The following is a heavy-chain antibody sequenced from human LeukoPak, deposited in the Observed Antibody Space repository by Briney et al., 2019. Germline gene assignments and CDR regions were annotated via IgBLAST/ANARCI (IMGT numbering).Heavy chain of an antibody. CDR1: GFTFSIYG. CDR3: AKDGRVRLLWFREFLSYFDY. CDR2: LSYDGSNK. J-gene: IGHJ4*02. D-gene: IGHD3-10*01. V-gene: IGHV3-30*18. Sequence: GSSLRLFCAASGFTFSIYGMHWVPQAPGKGLEWVEVLSYDGSNKYYADSAKGRFTISRDNYKNNLYLQMKSLRAEDTAVYYCAKDGRVRLLWFREFLSYFDYWGQGTLVTVS.